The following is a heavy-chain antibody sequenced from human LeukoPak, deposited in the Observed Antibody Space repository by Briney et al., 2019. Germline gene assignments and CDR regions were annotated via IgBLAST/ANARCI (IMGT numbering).Heavy chain of an antibody. J-gene: IGHJ4*02. CDR3: ARRENYYDSSGYYSHYFDY. CDR1: GFTVSSNY. V-gene: IGHV3-66*01. Sequence: GGSLRLSCAASGFTVSSNYMSWVRQAPGKGLEWVSVIYSGGSTYYADSVKGRFTISRDNSKNTLYLQMNSLRAEDTAVYYRARRENYYDSSGYYSHYFDYWGQGTLVTVSS. D-gene: IGHD3-22*01. CDR2: IYSGGST.